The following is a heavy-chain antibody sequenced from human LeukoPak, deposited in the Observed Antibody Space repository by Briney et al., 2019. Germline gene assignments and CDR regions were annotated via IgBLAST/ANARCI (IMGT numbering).Heavy chain of an antibody. J-gene: IGHJ3*02. CDR1: GDSISSYY. Sequence: SETLSLTCTVSGDSISSYYWSWIRQSPGKGLEWIGYIYYSGSTNYNPSLKSRVTVSVDTSKNQFSLKLSSVTAADTAVYYCARSGSWSAFDIWGQGTMVTVSS. CDR3: ARSGSWSAFDI. V-gene: IGHV4-59*01. D-gene: IGHD1-1*01. CDR2: IYYSGST.